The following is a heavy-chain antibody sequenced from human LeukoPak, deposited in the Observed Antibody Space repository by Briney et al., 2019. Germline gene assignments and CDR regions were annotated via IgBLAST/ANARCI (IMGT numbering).Heavy chain of an antibody. CDR1: GGSISSYY. CDR2: IYYSGST. V-gene: IGHV4-59*01. J-gene: IGHJ4*02. CDR3: ARGGGVLRYFDEWDPKTYYFDY. Sequence: SETLSLTCTVSGGSISSYYWSWIRQPPGKGLEWIGYIYYSGSTNYNPSLKSRVTISVDTSKNQFSLKLSSVTAADTAVYYCARGGGVLRYFDEWDPKTYYFDYWGQGTLVTVSS. D-gene: IGHD3-9*01.